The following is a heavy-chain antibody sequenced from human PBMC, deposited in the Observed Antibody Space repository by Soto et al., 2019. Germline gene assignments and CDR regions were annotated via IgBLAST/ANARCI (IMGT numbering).Heavy chain of an antibody. J-gene: IGHJ4*02. Sequence: PGGSLRLSCGASGFTFSGSAMRWVRQASGKGLGWVGRIRSKANSYATAYAASVKGRFTISRDDSKNTAYLQMNSLKTEDTAVYYCTITYYYDSSGYYYFDYWGQGTLVTVSS. CDR2: IRSKANSYAT. CDR3: TITYYYDSSGYYYFDY. V-gene: IGHV3-73*01. CDR1: GFTFSGSA. D-gene: IGHD3-22*01.